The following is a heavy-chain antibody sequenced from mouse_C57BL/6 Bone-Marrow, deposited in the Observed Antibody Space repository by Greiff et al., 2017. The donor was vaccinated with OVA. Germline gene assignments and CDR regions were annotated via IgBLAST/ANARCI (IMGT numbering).Heavy chain of an antibody. CDR1: GYTFTDYE. J-gene: IGHJ2*01. CDR3: TSEGY. V-gene: IGHV1-15*01. CDR2: IDPETGGT. Sequence: VQLVESGAELVRPGASVTLSCKASGYTFTDYEMHWVKQTPVHGLEWIGAIDPETGGTAYNQKFKGKAILTADKSSSTAYMELRSLTSEDSAVYYCTSEGYWGQGTTLTVSS.